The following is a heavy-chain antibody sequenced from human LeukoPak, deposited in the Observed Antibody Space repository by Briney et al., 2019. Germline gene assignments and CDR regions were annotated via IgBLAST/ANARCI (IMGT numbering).Heavy chain of an antibody. CDR3: ARQQGGFLYYFDY. Sequence: PSETLSLTCTVSGGSISSSSYYWGWIRQPPGKGLEWIGSIYYSGSTYYNPSLKSRVTISVDTSKNQFSLKLSSVTAADTAVYYCARQQGGFLYYFDYWGQGTLVTVSS. CDR1: GGSISSSSYY. D-gene: IGHD3-16*01. V-gene: IGHV4-39*07. J-gene: IGHJ4*02. CDR2: IYYSGST.